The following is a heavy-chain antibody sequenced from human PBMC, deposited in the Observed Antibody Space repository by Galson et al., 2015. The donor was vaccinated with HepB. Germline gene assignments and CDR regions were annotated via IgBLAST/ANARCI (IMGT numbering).Heavy chain of an antibody. D-gene: IGHD1-1*01. J-gene: IGHJ5*02. Sequence: SVKVSCKASGYTFTSHAITWVRQAPGQGLEWMGWINTHNSNTNYAQKVQDRVTLTTDTSTRTAYMELRSLRSDDTAFYDCARHRDDTFDTWGQGTLVTVSS. CDR3: ARHRDDTFDT. CDR1: GYTFTSHA. CDR2: INTHNSNT. V-gene: IGHV1-18*01.